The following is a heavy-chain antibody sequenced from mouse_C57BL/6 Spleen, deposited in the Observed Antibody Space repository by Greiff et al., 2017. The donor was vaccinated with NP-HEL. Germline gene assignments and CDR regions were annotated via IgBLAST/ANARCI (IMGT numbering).Heavy chain of an antibody. CDR3: AVGVFDY. CDR1: GFTFSDYG. J-gene: IGHJ2*01. CDR2: ISSGSSTI. Sequence: EVKLQESGGGLVKPGGSLKLSCAASGFTFSDYGMHWVRQAPEKGLEWVAYISSGSSTIYYADTVKGRFTISRDNAKNTLFLQMTSLRSEDTAMYYCAVGVFDYWGQGTTLTVSS. V-gene: IGHV5-17*01.